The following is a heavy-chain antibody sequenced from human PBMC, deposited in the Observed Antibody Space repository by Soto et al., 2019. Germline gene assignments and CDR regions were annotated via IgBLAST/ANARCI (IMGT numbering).Heavy chain of an antibody. CDR2: ISGSGGST. V-gene: IGHV3-23*01. CDR1: GFTFSSYA. D-gene: IGHD2-15*01. CDR3: AKDPGLAGAFDI. Sequence: GGSLRLSCAASGFTFSSYAMSWVRQAPGEGLEWVSAISGSGGSTYYADSVKGRFTISRDNSKNTLYLQMNSLRAEDTAVYYCAKDPGLAGAFDIWGQGTRVTVSS. J-gene: IGHJ3*02.